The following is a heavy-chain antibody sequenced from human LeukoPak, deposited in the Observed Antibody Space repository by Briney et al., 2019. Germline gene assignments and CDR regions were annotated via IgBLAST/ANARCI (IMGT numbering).Heavy chain of an antibody. CDR1: GASISTYY. CDR2: IYYGGSP. CDR3: AREGVYYDILAAYYRPYYFDF. J-gene: IGHJ4*02. Sequence: SETLSLTCTVSGASISTYYWSWIRQPPGKGLECIGYIYYGGSPNYNPSLKSRVTISVDTSKNQFSLKLSSVTAADTAVYYCAREGVYYDILAAYYRPYYFDFWGQGTLVTVYS. D-gene: IGHD3-9*01. V-gene: IGHV4-59*12.